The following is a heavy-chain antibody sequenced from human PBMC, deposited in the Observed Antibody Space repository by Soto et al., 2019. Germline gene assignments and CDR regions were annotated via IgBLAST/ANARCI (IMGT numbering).Heavy chain of an antibody. CDR1: GFSFGTYW. V-gene: IGHV3-7*01. D-gene: IGHD6-25*01. Sequence: GGSLRLSCAVSGFSFGTYWMSWVRQAPGKGLEWVANIKEDGSDKYYVDSLKGRFTISRDNAQNSLFLQMNSLRVEDTAVYYCVRGGGNYDYWGPGTLVTVSS. CDR2: IKEDGSDK. CDR3: VRGGGNYDY. J-gene: IGHJ4*02.